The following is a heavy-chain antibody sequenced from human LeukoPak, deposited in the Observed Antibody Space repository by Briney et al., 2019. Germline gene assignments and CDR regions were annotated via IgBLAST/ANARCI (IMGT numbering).Heavy chain of an antibody. CDR2: IHDSGST. V-gene: IGHV4-4*02. D-gene: IGHD4-17*01. J-gene: IGHJ4*02. Sequence: SETLSLTCAVSGGSISSDTWWTWIRQPPGKGLQWIGEIHDSGSTNLTPSLKSRVTMSVDTSKNQFSLKLSSVTAADTAVYYCARGPTTVTRAFDYWGQGTLVTVSS. CDR1: GGSISSDTW. CDR3: ARGPTTVTRAFDY.